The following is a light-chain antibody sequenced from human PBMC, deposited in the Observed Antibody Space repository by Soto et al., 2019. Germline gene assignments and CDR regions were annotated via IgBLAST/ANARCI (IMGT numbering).Light chain of an antibody. Sequence: DIQMTQSPSSLSASLGDRVTITCRASENIDSYLNWYQQRPGKAPKLLIHDASSLQSGVPSRFSGSGSGTDFALTINSLQPEDFATIYCQQTYSTPWTFGQGTKVDIK. V-gene: IGKV1-39*01. CDR1: ENIDSY. J-gene: IGKJ1*01. CDR2: DAS. CDR3: QQTYSTPWT.